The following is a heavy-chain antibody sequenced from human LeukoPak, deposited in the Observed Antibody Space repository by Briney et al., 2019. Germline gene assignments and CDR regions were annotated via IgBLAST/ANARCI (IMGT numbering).Heavy chain of an antibody. J-gene: IGHJ5*02. D-gene: IGHD5/OR15-5a*01. Sequence: GASVKVSCKASGYHFTGYHVHWVRQAPGQGLEWMGRISTDSGDADIAQKFQGRVTMTRDTSISTAYMELSRLTSDDLAVYYCAGLGSTVKGRIDPWGQGTSVTVSS. CDR1: GYHFTGYH. CDR3: AGLGSTVKGRIDP. CDR2: ISTDSGDA. V-gene: IGHV1-2*02.